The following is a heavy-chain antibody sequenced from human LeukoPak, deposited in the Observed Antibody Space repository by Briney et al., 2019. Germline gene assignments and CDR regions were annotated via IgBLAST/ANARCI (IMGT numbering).Heavy chain of an antibody. J-gene: IGHJ4*02. CDR2: IKQDGSKK. CDR3: ARDLYRSSFDY. Sequence: GGSLRLSCVASGFPFSSYWMTWVRQAPGKGLEWVANIKQDGSKKSYVDSVKGRFTISRDNAKNSLYLQMNSLRAEDTAVYYCARDLYRSSFDYWGQGTLVTASS. D-gene: IGHD6-13*01. V-gene: IGHV3-7*01. CDR1: GFPFSSYW.